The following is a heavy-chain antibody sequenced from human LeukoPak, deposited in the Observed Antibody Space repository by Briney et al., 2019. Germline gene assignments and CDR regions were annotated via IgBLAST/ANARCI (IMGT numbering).Heavy chain of an antibody. V-gene: IGHV3-53*01. Sequence: GGSLRLSCAASGFTVSSNYMSWVRQAPGKGLEWVSFVYNDGTTYYADSVKGRFTISRDNSKNTLYLQVNSLRAEDTARYYCARQDSSGLYWGQGTLVTVS. CDR1: GFTVSSNY. J-gene: IGHJ4*02. D-gene: IGHD6-19*01. CDR2: VYNDGTT. CDR3: ARQDSSGLY.